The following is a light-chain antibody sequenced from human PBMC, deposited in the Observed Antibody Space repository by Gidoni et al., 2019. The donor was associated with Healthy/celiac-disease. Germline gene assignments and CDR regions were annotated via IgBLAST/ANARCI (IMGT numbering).Light chain of an antibody. J-gene: IGKJ1*01. CDR1: QSISSY. CDR3: QQSYSTPLWT. CDR2: AAS. V-gene: IGKV1-39*01. Sequence: TITCRASQSISSYLNWYQQKPGKAPKLLIYAASSLQSGVPSRFSGSGSGADFTLTISSLQPEDFATYYCQQSYSTPLWTFGQGTKVEIK.